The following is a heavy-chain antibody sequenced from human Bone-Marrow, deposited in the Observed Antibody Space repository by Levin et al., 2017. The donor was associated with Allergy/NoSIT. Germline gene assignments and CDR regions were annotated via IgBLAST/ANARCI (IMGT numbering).Heavy chain of an antibody. CDR1: GFTFSSYA. J-gene: IGHJ4*02. CDR2: ISGIGGST. CDR3: AKKAETTVTTSYYFDY. V-gene: IGHV3-23*01. Sequence: GGSLRLSCAASGFTFSSYAMSWVRQAPGKGLEWVSAISGIGGSTYYADSVKGRFTISRDNSKNTLYLQMNSLRAEDTAVYYCAKKAETTVTTSYYFDYWGQGTLVTVSS. D-gene: IGHD4-11*01.